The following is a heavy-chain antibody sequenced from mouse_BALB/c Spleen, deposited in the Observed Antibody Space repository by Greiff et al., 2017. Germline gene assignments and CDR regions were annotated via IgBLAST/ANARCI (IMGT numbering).Heavy chain of an antibody. D-gene: IGHD1-2*01. V-gene: IGHV5-9-4*01. Sequence: EVQGVESGGGLVKPGGSLKLSCAASGFTFSSYAMSWVRQSPEKRLEWVAEISSGGSYTYYPDTVTGRFTISRDNAKNTLYLEMSSLRSEDTAMYYCARDGYGAYWGQGTLVTVSA. CDR3: ARDGYGAY. CDR1: GFTFSSYA. CDR2: ISSGGSYT. J-gene: IGHJ3*01.